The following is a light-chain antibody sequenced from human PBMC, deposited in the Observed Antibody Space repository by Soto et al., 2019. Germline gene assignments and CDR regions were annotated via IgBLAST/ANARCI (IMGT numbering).Light chain of an antibody. Sequence: QSVLTHPASVSGSPGQSITISCTGTSSDVGSYNLVSWYQQHPGKAPKLMIYEGSKRPSGVSNRSSGSKSGNTASLTISGLQAEDEADYYCFSYAGNSVYVFGTGTKVTVL. CDR3: FSYAGNSVYV. V-gene: IGLV2-23*01. J-gene: IGLJ1*01. CDR2: EGS. CDR1: SSDVGSYNL.